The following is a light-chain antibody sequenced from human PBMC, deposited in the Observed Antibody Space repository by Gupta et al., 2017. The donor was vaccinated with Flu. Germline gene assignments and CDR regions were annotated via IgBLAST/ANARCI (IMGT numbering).Light chain of an antibody. V-gene: IGKV1-6*01. J-gene: IGKJ1*01. CDR1: QGIRTD. CDR2: AAS. Sequence: GDRVTITCRASQGIRTDLGWYQQKPGKAPKLLIYAASSLESGVPSRFSGSGSGTDFTLTISSLQPEDFATYYCLQDYNYPWTFGQGTKVEIK. CDR3: LQDYNYPWT.